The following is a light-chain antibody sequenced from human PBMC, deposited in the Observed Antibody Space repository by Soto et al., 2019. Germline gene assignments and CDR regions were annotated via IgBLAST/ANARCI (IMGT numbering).Light chain of an antibody. CDR1: QTINSW. CDR2: DAS. J-gene: IGKJ1*01. CDR3: QQYDSYSSGP. V-gene: IGKV1-5*01. Sequence: DIQMTQSHSTLSASVGDRVTITCRAGQTINSWLAWYQQKPGKAPKVLIFDASSLKTGVPSRFSGSGSGTEFTLTISNLQPDDFATYYCQQYDSYSSGPFGQGTKVDIK.